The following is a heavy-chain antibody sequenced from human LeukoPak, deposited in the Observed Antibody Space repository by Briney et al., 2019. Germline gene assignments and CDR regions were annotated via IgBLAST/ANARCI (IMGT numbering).Heavy chain of an antibody. V-gene: IGHV3-23*01. J-gene: IGHJ4*02. D-gene: IGHD3-3*01. CDR1: GFTFSSYA. CDR2: FSGSGGST. Sequence: GGSLRLSCAASGFTFSSYAMSWVRQAPGKGLEWVSAFSGSGGSTYYADSVKGRFTISRDNSKNTLYLQMNSLRAEDTAVYYCAKAGYDFWSGYWSRFDYWGQGTLVTVSS. CDR3: AKAGYDFWSGYWSRFDY.